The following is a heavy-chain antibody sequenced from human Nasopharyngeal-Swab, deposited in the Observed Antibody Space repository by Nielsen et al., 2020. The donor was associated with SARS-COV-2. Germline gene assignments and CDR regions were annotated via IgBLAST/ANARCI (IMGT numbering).Heavy chain of an antibody. CDR1: GFSLSNYW. Sequence: GGSLRLSCVGSGFSLSNYWMSWVRQAPGKGLEWVANIRRDGGVRFYVDSVKGRFTISRDNAKNSLYLQMYSLRAEDTAVYYCVRDTGAWDFDYWGQGTLITVSS. J-gene: IGHJ4*02. V-gene: IGHV3-7*01. D-gene: IGHD1-26*01. CDR2: IRRDGGVR. CDR3: VRDTGAWDFDY.